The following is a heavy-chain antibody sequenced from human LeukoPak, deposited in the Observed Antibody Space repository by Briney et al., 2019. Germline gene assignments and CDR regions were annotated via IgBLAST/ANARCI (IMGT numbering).Heavy chain of an antibody. CDR1: GGSISSGSYY. CDR3: ARDFVSGSYYYFDS. Sequence: SQTLSLTCTVSGGSISSGSYYWSWIRQPAGKGLEWIGRIYTSGSTNYNPSLKSRVTISVDTSKNQFSLRLNSVTAADTAVYYCARDFVSGSYYYFDSWGQGTVVTVSS. V-gene: IGHV4-61*02. D-gene: IGHD1-26*01. J-gene: IGHJ4*02. CDR2: IYTSGST.